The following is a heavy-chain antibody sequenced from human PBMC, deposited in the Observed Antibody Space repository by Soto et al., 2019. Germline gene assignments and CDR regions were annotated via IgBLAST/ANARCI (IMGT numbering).Heavy chain of an antibody. CDR2: ISGSGGST. Sequence: GGSLRLSCAASGFTFSSYAMSWVRQAPGKGLEWVSAISGSGGSTYYADSVKGRFTISRDNSKNTLYLQMNSLRAEDMAVYYCAAALGYCSSTSCFPPTYWFDPWGQGTLVTVSS. V-gene: IGHV3-23*01. D-gene: IGHD2-2*01. J-gene: IGHJ5*02. CDR1: GFTFSSYA. CDR3: AAALGYCSSTSCFPPTYWFDP.